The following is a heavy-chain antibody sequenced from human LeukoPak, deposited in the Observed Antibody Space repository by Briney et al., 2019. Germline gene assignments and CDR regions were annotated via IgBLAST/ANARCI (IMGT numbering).Heavy chain of an antibody. CDR1: GYTFTSYG. CDR3: AGTDKVDTAMVSIEYYYYYYMDV. V-gene: IGHV1-69*06. J-gene: IGHJ6*03. D-gene: IGHD5-18*01. Sequence: SVTVSCKASGYTFTSYGISWVRQAPGQGLEWMGGIIPIFGTANYAQKFQGRVTITADKSTSTAYMELSSLRSEDTAVYYCAGTDKVDTAMVSIEYYYYYYMDVWGKGTTVTVSS. CDR2: IIPIFGTA.